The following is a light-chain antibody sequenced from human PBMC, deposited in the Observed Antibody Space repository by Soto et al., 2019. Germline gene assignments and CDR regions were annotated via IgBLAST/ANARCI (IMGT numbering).Light chain of an antibody. V-gene: IGKV1-5*03. J-gene: IGKJ1*01. Sequence: DIQMTQSPSTLSASVGDRVTITCRASQSISSWLAWYQQKPGKAPKLLIYKASSLETGVPLRFSGSGSGTEFTLTISSLQPDDFATYYCQQYNSDLWTFGQGTKVEIK. CDR1: QSISSW. CDR3: QQYNSDLWT. CDR2: KAS.